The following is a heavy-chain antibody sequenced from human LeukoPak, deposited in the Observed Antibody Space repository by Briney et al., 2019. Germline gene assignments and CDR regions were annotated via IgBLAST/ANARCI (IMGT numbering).Heavy chain of an antibody. Sequence: GSLRLSCVVSGFTFSSFAMSWVRQAPGKGLEWVSGISGGGGSAYYADSVKGRFTISRDNSKKTLYLQMNSLRAEDTAVYYCAKDRYYDNTIFDYWGQGTLVTVSS. CDR2: ISGGGGSA. CDR3: AKDRYYDNTIFDY. CDR1: GFTFSSFA. J-gene: IGHJ4*02. V-gene: IGHV3-23*01. D-gene: IGHD3-22*01.